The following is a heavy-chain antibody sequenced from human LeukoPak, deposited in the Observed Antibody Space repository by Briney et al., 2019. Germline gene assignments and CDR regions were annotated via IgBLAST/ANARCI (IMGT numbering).Heavy chain of an antibody. CDR1: GGSISSGSYY. CDR2: IYTSGST. D-gene: IGHD3-10*01. Sequence: PSETLSLTCTVSGGSISSGSYYWSWIRQPAGKGLEWIGRIYTSGSTNYNPSLKSRVTISVDTSKNQFSLKLSSVTAADTAVYYCAREGTRVWFDPWGQGTLVTVSS. CDR3: AREGTRVWFDP. J-gene: IGHJ5*02. V-gene: IGHV4-61*02.